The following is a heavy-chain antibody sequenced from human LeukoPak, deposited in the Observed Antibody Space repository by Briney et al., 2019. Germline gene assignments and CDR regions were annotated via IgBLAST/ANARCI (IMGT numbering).Heavy chain of an antibody. J-gene: IGHJ1*01. Sequence: GGSLRLSCAASGFTFSSYWIHWVRQAPGKGLVWVSRINSDGSSTTYADSVKGRFTISRDNAKNTLYLQMNSLRAEDTAVYYCARGGSCWSGYFQHWGQGTLVTVSS. CDR3: ARGGSCWSGYFQH. CDR2: INSDGSST. D-gene: IGHD6-13*01. CDR1: GFTFSSYW. V-gene: IGHV3-74*01.